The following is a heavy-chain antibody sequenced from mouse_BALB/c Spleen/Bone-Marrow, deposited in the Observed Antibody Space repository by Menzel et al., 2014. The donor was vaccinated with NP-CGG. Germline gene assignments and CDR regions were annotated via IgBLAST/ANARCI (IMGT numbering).Heavy chain of an antibody. CDR2: ISGDGRYT. CDR1: GFSFSNYG. V-gene: IGHV5-9-2*01. D-gene: IGHD2-4*01. Sequence: DVKLVESGGGLVKSGGSLKLPCAASGFSFSNYGMSWVRQTPEKRLEWVATISGDGRYTFYSDSVRGRFTISRDNAKYNLYLQLSSLRSADTALYYCARHAYYDQTEVSFVYWGQGTLVTVSA. CDR3: ARHAYYDQTEVSFVY. J-gene: IGHJ3*01.